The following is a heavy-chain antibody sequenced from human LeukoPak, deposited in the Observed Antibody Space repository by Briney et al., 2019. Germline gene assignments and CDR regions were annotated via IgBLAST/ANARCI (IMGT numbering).Heavy chain of an antibody. CDR3: ARDLRLVPAL. J-gene: IGHJ4*02. D-gene: IGHD2-2*01. V-gene: IGHV3-30*03. CDR1: GFTFSSYG. CDR2: ISYDGSNK. Sequence: GRSLRLSCAASGFTFSSYGMHWVRQAPGKGLEWVAVISYDGSNKYYADSVKGRFTISRDNSKNTLYLQMNSLRAEDTAVYYCARDLRLVPALWGQGTLVTVSS.